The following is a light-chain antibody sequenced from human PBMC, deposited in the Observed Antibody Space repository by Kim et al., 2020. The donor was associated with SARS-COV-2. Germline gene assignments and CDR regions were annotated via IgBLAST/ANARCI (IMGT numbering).Light chain of an antibody. V-gene: IGLV1-51*01. CDR3: AAWDSNLSAAV. Sequence: GQKVTISCSGRSSNIGNNYVSWYQHLPGTAPKLLIYDNNKRPSGIPDRFSGSKSGASATLGITGLQTGDEADYYCAAWDSNLSAAVFGGGTQLTVL. CDR1: SSNIGNNY. CDR2: DNN. J-gene: IGLJ3*02.